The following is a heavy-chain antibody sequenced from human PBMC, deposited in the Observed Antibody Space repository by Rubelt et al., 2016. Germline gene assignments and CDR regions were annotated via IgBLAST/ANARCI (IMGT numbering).Heavy chain of an antibody. Sequence: QVQLQQWGAGLLKPSETLSLTCAVYGGSFSGYYWSWIRQPPGKGLEWIGEIKHSGSTNYHPSLKGGVTISVDTSKNQFSLKLSSLTAADTAVYYCARDRDTMVRGDSGNDYWGQGTLVTVSS. D-gene: IGHD3-10*01. V-gene: IGHV4-34*01. CDR2: IKHSGST. CDR1: GGSFSGYY. CDR3: ARDRDTMVRGDSGNDY. J-gene: IGHJ4*02.